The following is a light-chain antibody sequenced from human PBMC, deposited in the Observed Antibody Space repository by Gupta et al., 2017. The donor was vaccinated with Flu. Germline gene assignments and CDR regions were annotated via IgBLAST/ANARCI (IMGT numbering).Light chain of an antibody. CDR1: QDINNY. J-gene: IGKJ4*01. CDR3: QQYDKSPLT. Sequence: DIQMTQSPSSLSASIGDRVTITCQARQDINNYVNWYQQKPGKAPKLLIYDASDLETGVPSRFSGSGSATHSNFMITRLQPEDVATYYCQQYDKSPLTFGGGTKVEIK. V-gene: IGKV1-33*01. CDR2: DAS.